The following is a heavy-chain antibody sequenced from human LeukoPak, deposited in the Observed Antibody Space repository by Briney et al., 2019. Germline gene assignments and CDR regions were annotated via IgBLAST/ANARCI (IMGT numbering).Heavy chain of an antibody. Sequence: GGPLRLSCAASGFTFSSYAVSWVRQAPGKGLAWVSAISDSGGSTQYADSVKGRFIISRDNSKNTLYLQMNSLRVEDTAVYYCAKGSSNWRDYYYFDYWGQGTLVTVSS. V-gene: IGHV3-23*01. CDR3: AKGSSNWRDYYYFDY. D-gene: IGHD6-13*01. CDR1: GFTFSSYA. CDR2: ISDSGGST. J-gene: IGHJ4*02.